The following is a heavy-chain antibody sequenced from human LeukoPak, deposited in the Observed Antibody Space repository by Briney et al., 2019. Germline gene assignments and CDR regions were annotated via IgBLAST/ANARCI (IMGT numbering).Heavy chain of an antibody. D-gene: IGHD6-6*01. V-gene: IGHV7-4-1*02. CDR2: INTNTGNQ. CDR1: GYTFTSYA. CDR3: ARPAKAARLFGSSLNFDY. J-gene: IGHJ4*02. Sequence: GASVKVSCKASGYTFTSYAMNWVRQAPGQGLEWMGWINTNTGNQTYAQGFTGRFVFSLDTSVSTAYLQISSLKAEDTAVYYCARPAKAARLFGSSLNFDYWGQGTLVTVSS.